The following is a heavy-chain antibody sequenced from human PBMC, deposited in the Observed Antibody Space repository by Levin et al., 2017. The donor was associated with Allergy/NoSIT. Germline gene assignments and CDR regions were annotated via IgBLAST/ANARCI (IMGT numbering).Heavy chain of an antibody. D-gene: IGHD3-3*01. Sequence: LSLTCAASGFTFSSYGMHWVRQAPGKGLEWVAVIWYDGSNKYYADSVKGRFTISRDNSKNTLYLQMNSLRAEDTAVYYCARDPTSTYDFWSGYPSRLFDYWGQGTLVTVSS. J-gene: IGHJ4*02. V-gene: IGHV3-33*01. CDR1: GFTFSSYG. CDR3: ARDPTSTYDFWSGYPSRLFDY. CDR2: IWYDGSNK.